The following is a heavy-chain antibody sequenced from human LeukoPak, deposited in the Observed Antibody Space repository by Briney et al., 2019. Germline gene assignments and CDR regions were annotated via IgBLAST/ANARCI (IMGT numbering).Heavy chain of an antibody. CDR1: GFTFRSYA. CDR3: ARRKLRSDAFDI. Sequence: GGSLRLSCAASGFTFRSYAMHWVRQAPGKGLEWEAAISYDGSNKKYADSVKGRFTIYRDNSKNTLYLQMNSLRAEDTDVYYCARRKLRSDAFDIWGQGTMVTVSS. V-gene: IGHV3-30*14. D-gene: IGHD4-17*01. J-gene: IGHJ3*02. CDR2: ISYDGSNK.